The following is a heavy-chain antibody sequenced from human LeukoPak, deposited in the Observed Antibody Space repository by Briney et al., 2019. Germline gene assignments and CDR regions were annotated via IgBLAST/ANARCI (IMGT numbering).Heavy chain of an antibody. V-gene: IGHV3-21*01. Sequence: GGSLRLSCAASGFTFSSYSMNWVRQAPGKGLEWVSSISSSSSYIYYADSVKGRFTISRDNAKNSLYLQMNSLRAEDTAVYYCAREGVDYDILTGLYYFDYWGQGTLVTVSS. CDR2: ISSSSSYI. CDR1: GFTFSSYS. D-gene: IGHD3-9*01. J-gene: IGHJ4*02. CDR3: AREGVDYDILTGLYYFDY.